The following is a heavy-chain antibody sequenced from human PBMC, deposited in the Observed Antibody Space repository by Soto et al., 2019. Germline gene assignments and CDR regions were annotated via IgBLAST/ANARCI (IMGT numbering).Heavy chain of an antibody. D-gene: IGHD5-12*01. CDR1: GGSISSSSYY. CDR3: ARWLQLLNYGMDV. CDR2: IYYSGST. V-gene: IGHV4-39*01. J-gene: IGHJ6*02. Sequence: QLQLQESGPGLVKPSETLSLTCTVSGGSISSSSYYWGWIRQPPGKGLEWIGSIYYSGSTYYNPSLKSRVTISVDTSKNQFSLKLSSVTAADTAVYYCARWLQLLNYGMDVWGQGTTVTVSS.